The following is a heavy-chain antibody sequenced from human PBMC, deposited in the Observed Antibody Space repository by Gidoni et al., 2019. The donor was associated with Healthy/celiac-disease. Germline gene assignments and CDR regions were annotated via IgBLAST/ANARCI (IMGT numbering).Heavy chain of an antibody. J-gene: IGHJ6*02. D-gene: IGHD1-26*01. CDR1: GRTFSSYA. V-gene: IGHV1-69*01. Sequence: QVQLVQSGAEVKKPGSSVTVSCKASGRTFSSYAISGVRQAPGQGLEWMGGIIPIFGTANYAQKFQGRVTITAEESTSTAYMELRSLRSEDTAVYYCARDHREIQTSSGYGMDVWGQGTTVTVSS. CDR2: IIPIFGTA. CDR3: ARDHREIQTSSGYGMDV.